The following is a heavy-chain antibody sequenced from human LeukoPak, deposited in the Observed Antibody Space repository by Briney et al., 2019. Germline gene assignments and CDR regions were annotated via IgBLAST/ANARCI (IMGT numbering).Heavy chain of an antibody. V-gene: IGHV4-38-2*02. CDR1: GYSISSGYY. J-gene: IGHJ4*02. D-gene: IGHD2-8*01. CDR2: MYHSGST. Sequence: SETLSLTCAVSGYSISSGYYWGWIRPPPGKGLEWIGSMYHSGSTYYNPSLESRVTMSVDTSKNQFSLKLSSVTAADTAVHYCARDALILDYWGQGTLVTVSS. CDR3: ARDALILDY.